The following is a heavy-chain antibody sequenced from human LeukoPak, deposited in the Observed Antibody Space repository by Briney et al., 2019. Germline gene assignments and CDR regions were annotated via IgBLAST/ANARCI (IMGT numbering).Heavy chain of an antibody. CDR1: GFTFSSYG. Sequence: PGRSLRLSCAASGFTFSSYGMHWVRQAPGKGLEWVAVIWYDGSNKYYADSVKGRFTISRDNSKNTLYLQMNSLGAEDTAVYYCSYDSSGLVAFDIWGQGTMVTVSS. V-gene: IGHV3-33*01. CDR2: IWYDGSNK. D-gene: IGHD3-22*01. J-gene: IGHJ3*02. CDR3: SYDSSGLVAFDI.